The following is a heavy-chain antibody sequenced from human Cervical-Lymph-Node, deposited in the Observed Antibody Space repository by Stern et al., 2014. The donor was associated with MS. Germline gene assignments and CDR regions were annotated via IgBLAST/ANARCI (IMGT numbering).Heavy chain of an antibody. J-gene: IGHJ3*01. CDR1: GGSISSGGSS. Sequence: MQLVESGSGQAKPSQTLSLTCAVSGGSISSGGSSWNWIRQPPGKGLEWIGFIYHSGSTYYNPSLKRRVFISVDTSKNQFALNLRSVTAADTAVYYCARGGVIYTQDRNGFDVWGQGTMVTVSS. D-gene: IGHD2-21*01. CDR3: ARGGVIYTQDRNGFDV. CDR2: IYHSGST. V-gene: IGHV4-30-2*01.